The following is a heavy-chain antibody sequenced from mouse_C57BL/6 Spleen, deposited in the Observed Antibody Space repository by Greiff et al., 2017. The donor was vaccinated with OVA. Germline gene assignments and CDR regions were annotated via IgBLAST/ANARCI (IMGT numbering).Heavy chain of an antibody. CDR3: SRRVYYAMDY. Sequence: EVKVVESGPELVKPGASVKISCKASGYTFTDYYMNWVKQSPGKSLEWIGDINPNNGGTSYNQKFKGKATLTVDKSSSTAYMELRSLASEDSAVYYCSRRVYYAMDYWGQGTSVTVSS. V-gene: IGHV1-26*01. CDR2: INPNNGGT. CDR1: GYTFTDYY. J-gene: IGHJ4*01.